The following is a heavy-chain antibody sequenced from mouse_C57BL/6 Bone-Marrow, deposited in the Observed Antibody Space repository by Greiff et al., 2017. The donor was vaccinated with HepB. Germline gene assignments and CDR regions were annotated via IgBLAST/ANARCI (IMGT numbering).Heavy chain of an antibody. J-gene: IGHJ3*01. V-gene: IGHV1-55*01. CDR3: AREGDCGAWFAY. CDR1: GYTFTSYW. D-gene: IGHD3-3*01. Sequence: QVQLQQPGAELVKPGASVKMSCKASGYTFTSYWITWVKQRPGQGLEWIGDIYPGSGSTNYNEKFKSKATLTVDTSSSTAYMQLSSLTSEDSAVYYCAREGDCGAWFAYWGQGTLVTVSA. CDR2: IYPGSGST.